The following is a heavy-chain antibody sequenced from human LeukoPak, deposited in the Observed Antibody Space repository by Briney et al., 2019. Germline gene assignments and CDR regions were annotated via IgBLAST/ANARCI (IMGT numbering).Heavy chain of an antibody. J-gene: IGHJ4*02. Sequence: PSETLSLTCAVYGGSFSGYYWSWIRQPPGKGLEWIGEINHSGSTNYNPSLKSRVTISVDTSKNQFSLKLSSVTAADTAVYYCARGRMYYYGSGSYYRPYYFDYWGQGTLVTVSS. CDR2: INHSGST. D-gene: IGHD3-10*01. CDR1: GGSFSGYY. V-gene: IGHV4-34*01. CDR3: ARGRMYYYGSGSYYRPYYFDY.